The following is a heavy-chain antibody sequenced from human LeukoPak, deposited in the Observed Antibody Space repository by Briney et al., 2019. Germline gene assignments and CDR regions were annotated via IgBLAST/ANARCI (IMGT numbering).Heavy chain of an antibody. Sequence: ASVKVSCKVSGYTLTELSMHWVRQAPGKGLEWMGGFDPEDGETIYAQKFQGGVTMTEDTSTDTAYMELSSLRSEDTAVYYCATLRITMVRGVIITSSQYYFDYWGQGTLVTVSS. CDR2: FDPEDGET. CDR1: GYTLTELS. D-gene: IGHD3-10*01. J-gene: IGHJ4*02. V-gene: IGHV1-24*01. CDR3: ATLRITMVRGVIITSSQYYFDY.